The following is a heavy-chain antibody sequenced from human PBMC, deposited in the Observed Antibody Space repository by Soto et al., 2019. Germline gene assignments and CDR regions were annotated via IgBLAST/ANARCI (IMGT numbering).Heavy chain of an antibody. J-gene: IGHJ3*02. V-gene: IGHV3-30*18. CDR2: ISYDGSDK. CDR3: AKESYYDSSDYNAFDI. D-gene: IGHD3-22*01. CDR1: GFTFSTYG. Sequence: QVQLVESGGAVVQPGRSLRLSCAASGFTFSTYGMHWVRQAPGKGLEWVAVISYDGSDKYYADSVKGRFTISRDSSKNMLYLQMNSLRAEDTAIYYCAKESYYDSSDYNAFDIWGQGTKVTVSS.